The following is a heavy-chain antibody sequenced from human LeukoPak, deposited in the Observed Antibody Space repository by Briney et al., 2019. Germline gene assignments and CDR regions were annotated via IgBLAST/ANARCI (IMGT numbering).Heavy chain of an antibody. J-gene: IGHJ4*02. CDR1: GFTFSNYE. CDR3: ARENYDSSGSDGPFDY. Sequence: GGSLRLSCAASGFTFSNYEMNLVRQAPGKGLEWVSYISSSGSTIDYADSVKGRFTISRDNAKNSLSLQMNSLRAEDTAVYYCARENYDSSGSDGPFDYWGQGTLVTVSS. CDR2: ISSSGSTI. V-gene: IGHV3-48*03. D-gene: IGHD3-22*01.